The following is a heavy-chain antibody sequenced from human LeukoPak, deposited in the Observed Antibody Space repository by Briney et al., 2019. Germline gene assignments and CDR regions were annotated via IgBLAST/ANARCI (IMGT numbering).Heavy chain of an antibody. CDR3: PSDFVF. D-gene: IGHD3-3*01. CDR1: GFAFSTYW. V-gene: IGHV3-7*01. J-gene: IGHJ4*02. Sequence: GGSLRLSCAASGFAFSTYWMDWVRQAPGKGLEWVGNINQDGSVKHYVDSVRGRFTIARDNARNSVYLQMSALRVEDTAVYYCPSDFVFWGQGSLVTASS. CDR2: INQDGSVK.